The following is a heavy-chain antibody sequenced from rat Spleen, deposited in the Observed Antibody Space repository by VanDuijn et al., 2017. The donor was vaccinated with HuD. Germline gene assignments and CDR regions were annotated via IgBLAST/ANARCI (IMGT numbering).Heavy chain of an antibody. J-gene: IGHJ2*01. Sequence: EVQLVESGGGLVQPGRSLKLSCITSGFTFNYYWMGWVRQAPKKGLEWVATITSGDSNTYYPDSVRGRFTISRDNAKSTLYLQMDSLRSEDTATYYCARQMYTTDYYYGGFDYWGQGVMVTVSS. CDR3: ARQMYTTDYYYGGFDY. CDR1: GFTFNYYW. V-gene: IGHV5-31*01. D-gene: IGHD1-6*01. CDR2: ITSGDSNT.